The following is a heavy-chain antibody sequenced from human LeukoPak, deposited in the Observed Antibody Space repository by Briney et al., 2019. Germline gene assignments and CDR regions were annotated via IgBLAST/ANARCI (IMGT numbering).Heavy chain of an antibody. CDR3: ARDAKRWSLLYYFDY. Sequence: GRSLRLSCAASGFTFSSYAMHWVRQAPGKGLEWVAVISYDGSNKYYADSVKGRFTISRDNSKNTLYLQMNSLRAEDTAVYYCARDAKRWSLLYYFDYWGQGTLVTVSS. CDR2: ISYDGSNK. J-gene: IGHJ4*02. CDR1: GFTFSSYA. V-gene: IGHV3-30*04. D-gene: IGHD2-15*01.